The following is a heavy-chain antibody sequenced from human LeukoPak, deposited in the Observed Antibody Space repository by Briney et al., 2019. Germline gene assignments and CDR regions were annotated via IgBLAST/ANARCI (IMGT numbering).Heavy chain of an antibody. Sequence: GGSLRLSCAASGFTVSSNYMSWVRQAPGKGLEWVSVIYSGGSTYYADSVKGRFTISRDNSKNTLYLQMDSLRAEDTAVYYCARDLYIRYSKGQRLPFDYWGQGTLVTVSS. CDR2: IYSGGST. V-gene: IGHV3-53*01. D-gene: IGHD4-11*01. CDR3: ARDLYIRYSKGQRLPFDY. J-gene: IGHJ4*02. CDR1: GFTVSSNY.